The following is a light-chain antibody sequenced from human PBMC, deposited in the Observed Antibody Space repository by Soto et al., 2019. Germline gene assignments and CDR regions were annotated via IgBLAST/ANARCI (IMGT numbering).Light chain of an antibody. J-gene: IGKJ5*01. CDR2: DAS. V-gene: IGKV1-5*01. Sequence: DLQMTQSPSTLSASVGDRVPITFRASQSISSWLAWYQQKPGKAPKLLIYDASSLESGVPSRFSGSGSGTEFTLTISSLQPDDFATYYCQQYNSYSPITFGQGTRLEIK. CDR1: QSISSW. CDR3: QQYNSYSPIT.